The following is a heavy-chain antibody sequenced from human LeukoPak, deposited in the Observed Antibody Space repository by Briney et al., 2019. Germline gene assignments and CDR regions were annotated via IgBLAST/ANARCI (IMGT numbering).Heavy chain of an antibody. D-gene: IGHD1-1*01. Sequence: GGSLRLSCAASGFTFSSYAMSWVRQAPGKGLEWVSAISGSGGSTYYAASVKGRFTISRDNSKNTLYLQMNSLRAEDTAVYYCAKDRSWNDVTIDYWGQGTLVTVSS. CDR2: ISGSGGST. CDR3: AKDRSWNDVTIDY. V-gene: IGHV3-23*01. CDR1: GFTFSSYA. J-gene: IGHJ4*02.